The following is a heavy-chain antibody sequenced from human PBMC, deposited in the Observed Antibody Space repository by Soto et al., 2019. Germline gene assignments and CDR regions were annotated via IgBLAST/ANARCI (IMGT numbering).Heavy chain of an antibody. Sequence: QVQLVQSGAEEKKPGASVKVSCKASGYTFTSYAMHWVRQAPGQRLEWMGWINAGNGNTKYTQKFQGRVTITRDTSASTAYMELSSLRSEDTAVYYCARGTVVTHFDYWGQGTLVTVSS. D-gene: IGHD2-15*01. CDR3: ARGTVVTHFDY. V-gene: IGHV1-3*05. J-gene: IGHJ4*02. CDR2: INAGNGNT. CDR1: GYTFTSYA.